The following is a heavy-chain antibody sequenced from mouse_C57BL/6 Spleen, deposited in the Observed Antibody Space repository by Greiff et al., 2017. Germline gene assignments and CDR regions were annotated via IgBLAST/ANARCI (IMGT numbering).Heavy chain of an antibody. D-gene: IGHD1-1*01. CDR3: TESSPYYFDD. CDR2: IRLKSDNYAT. V-gene: IGHV6-3*01. Sequence: DVHLVESGGGLVQPGGSMKLSCVASGFTFSNYWMNWVRQSPEKGLEWVAQIRLKSDNYATHYAESVKGRFTISRDASKSSVYLQMNNLRAEDTGIYYCTESSPYYFDDWGQGTTLTVSS. J-gene: IGHJ2*01. CDR1: GFTFSNYW.